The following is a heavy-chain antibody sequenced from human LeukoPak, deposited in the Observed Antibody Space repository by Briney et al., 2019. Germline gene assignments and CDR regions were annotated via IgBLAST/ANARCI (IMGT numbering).Heavy chain of an antibody. V-gene: IGHV1-69*13. CDR3: ARSWAVQNTFYYFDD. CDR1: GGTFSSYA. D-gene: IGHD1-1*01. CDR2: LIPIFGTA. J-gene: IGHJ4*02. Sequence: ASVKVSCKASGGTFSSYAISWVRQAPGQGLEWMGGLIPIFGTANYAQKFQGRVTLSADDSTTTAYMELNSLRSEDTAVYYCARSWAVQNTFYYFDDWGQGTLVTVSS.